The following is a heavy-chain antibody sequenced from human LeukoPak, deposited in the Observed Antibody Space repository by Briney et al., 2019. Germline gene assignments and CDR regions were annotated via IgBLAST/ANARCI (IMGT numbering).Heavy chain of an antibody. V-gene: IGHV3-66*01. Sequence: GGSLRLSCAASGFTVSSNYMSWVRQAPGKGLEWVSVIYSGGSTYYADSVKGRFTISRDNSKNTLYLQMNSLRAEDTAVYYCAKRAAPGYFDWLLPAFDYWGQGTLVTVSS. CDR1: GFTVSSNY. CDR3: AKRAAPGYFDWLLPAFDY. D-gene: IGHD3-9*01. CDR2: IYSGGST. J-gene: IGHJ4*02.